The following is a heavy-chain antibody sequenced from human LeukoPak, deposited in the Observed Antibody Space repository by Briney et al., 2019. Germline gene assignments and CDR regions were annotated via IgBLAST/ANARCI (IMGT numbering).Heavy chain of an antibody. D-gene: IGHD3-22*01. CDR1: GGSISSHY. J-gene: IGHJ3*02. Sequence: SETLSLTCTVSGGSISSHYWSWIRQPPGKGLEWIGYIYYNGSTNYNPSLKSRVTISVDTSKNQFSLKLSSVTAADTAVYYCARVARYYDSSGYLGDAFDIWGQGTMVTVSS. CDR3: ARVARYYDSSGYLGDAFDI. CDR2: IYYNGST. V-gene: IGHV4-59*11.